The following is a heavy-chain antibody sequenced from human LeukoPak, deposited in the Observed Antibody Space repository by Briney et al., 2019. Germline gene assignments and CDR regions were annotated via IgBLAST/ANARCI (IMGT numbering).Heavy chain of an antibody. J-gene: IGHJ5*02. V-gene: IGHV4-59*12. CDR2: MYYSGST. Sequence: SETLSLTCTVSGDSIRGYYWTWIRQPPEKGLEWIGYMYYSGSTNYNPSLKSRVTISVDTSKNQFSLKLSSVTAADTAVYFCARDAAGEGRLVITWFDPWGQGTLVTVSS. D-gene: IGHD3-22*01. CDR3: ARDAAGEGRLVITWFDP. CDR1: GDSIRGYY.